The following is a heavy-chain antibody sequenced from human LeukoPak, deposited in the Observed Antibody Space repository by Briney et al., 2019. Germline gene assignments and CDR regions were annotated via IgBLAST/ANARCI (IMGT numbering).Heavy chain of an antibody. Sequence: GGSLRLSCAASGFTVSSNYMSWVRQAPGKGLEWVSVIYSGGSTYYADSVKGRFTISRDNSKNTLYLQMDSLRAEDMAVYYCAREGSLTTYDYWGQGTLVTVSS. J-gene: IGHJ4*02. V-gene: IGHV3-53*05. CDR1: GFTVSSNY. CDR3: AREGSLTTYDY. D-gene: IGHD2/OR15-2a*01. CDR2: IYSGGST.